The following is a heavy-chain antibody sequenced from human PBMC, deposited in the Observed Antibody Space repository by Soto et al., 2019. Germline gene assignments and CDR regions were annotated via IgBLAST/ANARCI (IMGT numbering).Heavy chain of an antibody. Sequence: PSQTLSLTCVISGDSVSSTSAAWSWIRQSPSRGLEWLGRTYYRSKWYSDYAVSVKSRIIINPDTSKNQFSLQLNSVTPEDTAVYYCARGSYYSGWVWGQGPLVTVSS. D-gene: IGHD6-19*01. CDR3: ARGSYYSGWV. V-gene: IGHV6-1*01. J-gene: IGHJ4*02. CDR2: TYYRSKWYS. CDR1: GDSVSSTSAA.